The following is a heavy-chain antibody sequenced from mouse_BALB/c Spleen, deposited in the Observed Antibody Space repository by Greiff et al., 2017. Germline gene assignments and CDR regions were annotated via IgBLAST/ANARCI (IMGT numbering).Heavy chain of an antibody. CDR3: AREDYDYYAMDY. Sequence: EVKLEESGPGLVKPSQSLSLTCTVTGYSITSDYAWNWIRQFPGNKLEWMGYISYSGSTSYNPSLKSRVSITRDTSKNQFFLQLNSVTTEDTATYYCAREDYDYYAMDYWGQGTSVTVSS. CDR2: ISYSGST. V-gene: IGHV3-2*02. CDR1: GYSITSDYA. J-gene: IGHJ4*01. D-gene: IGHD2-4*01.